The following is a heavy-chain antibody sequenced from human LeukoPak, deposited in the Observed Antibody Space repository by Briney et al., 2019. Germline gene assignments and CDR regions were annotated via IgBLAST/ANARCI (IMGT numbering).Heavy chain of an antibody. Sequence: SGGSLRLSCAASGFTFSSYWMHWVRQAPGKGLEWVAFIRYDGNDKYYAKSVKGRFTISRDTSRNTLYLQMNSLRPEDTAVYYCAKDLMRDRWFGESWGQGTLVTVSS. J-gene: IGHJ5*02. D-gene: IGHD3-10*01. CDR3: AKDLMRDRWFGES. CDR2: IRYDGNDK. V-gene: IGHV3-30*02. CDR1: GFTFSSYW.